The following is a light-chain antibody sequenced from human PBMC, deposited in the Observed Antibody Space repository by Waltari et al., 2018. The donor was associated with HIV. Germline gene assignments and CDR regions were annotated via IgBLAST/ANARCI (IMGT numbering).Light chain of an antibody. V-gene: IGLV2-8*01. CDR3: FSYAGNNYLL. J-gene: IGLJ2*01. CDR2: EVS. CDR1: SSDIGLYNF. Sequence: QSALTQPPSASGSPGQSVTISCAGTSSDIGLYNFVSWYQHHPGKAPKLMISEVSRRPSGGPVRFSGSKSGNTASLTVSGLQAEDEAAYYCFSYAGNNYLLFGGGTKLTVL.